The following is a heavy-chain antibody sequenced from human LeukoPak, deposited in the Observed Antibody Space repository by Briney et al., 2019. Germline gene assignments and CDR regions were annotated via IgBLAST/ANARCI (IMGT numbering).Heavy chain of an antibody. V-gene: IGHV3-30*02. Sequence: GGSLRLSCAASGFTFSSYGMHWVRQAPGKGLEWVAFIRYDGSNKYYADSVKGRFTISRDNSKNTLYLQMNSLRAEDTAVYYCAKDMFRGYSGYDYGVPFDYWGQGTLVTVSS. J-gene: IGHJ4*02. CDR3: AKDMFRGYSGYDYGVPFDY. D-gene: IGHD5-12*01. CDR2: IRYDGSNK. CDR1: GFTFSSYG.